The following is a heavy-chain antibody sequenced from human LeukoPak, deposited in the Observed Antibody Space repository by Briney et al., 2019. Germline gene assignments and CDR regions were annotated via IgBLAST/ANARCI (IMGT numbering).Heavy chain of an antibody. Sequence: GGSLRLSCAASGFTFDEFGMSWVRQVPGKGLEWVSGIDWNSDILGYADSVKGRFTISRDNSKNTLYLQMNSLRAEDTAVYYCAKRLGDYWGQGTLVTVSS. V-gene: IGHV3-20*04. CDR3: AKRLGDY. D-gene: IGHD1-1*01. J-gene: IGHJ4*02. CDR1: GFTFDEFG. CDR2: IDWNSDIL.